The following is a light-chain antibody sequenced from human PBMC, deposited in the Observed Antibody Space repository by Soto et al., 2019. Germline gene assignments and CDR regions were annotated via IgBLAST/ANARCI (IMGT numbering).Light chain of an antibody. CDR1: QSVLYSPNNRNC. Sequence: DIVMTQSPDSLAVSLGERATINCKSRQSVLYSPNNRNCLAWFQQKPGQPPKLLIYWASTRESGVPDRFSGSGSGTDFTLTISSLQAEDVAVYYCQQFYSTPHTFGQGTKLEIK. CDR2: WAS. CDR3: QQFYSTPHT. J-gene: IGKJ2*01. V-gene: IGKV4-1*01.